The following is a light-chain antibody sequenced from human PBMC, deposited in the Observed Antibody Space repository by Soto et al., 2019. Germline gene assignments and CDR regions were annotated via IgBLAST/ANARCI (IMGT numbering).Light chain of an antibody. CDR2: AAS. J-gene: IGKJ1*01. CDR1: QGISSW. CDR3: LQANSFPRT. V-gene: IGKV1-12*01. Sequence: DIQMTQSPSSVSASVGDRVTITCRSSQGISSWLAWYQQKQGKAPRLLIHAASSLQSGVTSRFSGSGSGTDFTLAISSLQPEDFATYYCLQANSFPRTFGQGTKVEIK.